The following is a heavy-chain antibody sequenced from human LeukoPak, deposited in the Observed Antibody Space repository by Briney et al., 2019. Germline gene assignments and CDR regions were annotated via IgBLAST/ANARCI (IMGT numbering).Heavy chain of an antibody. CDR2: INPNSGGT. V-gene: IGHV1-2*02. D-gene: IGHD5-18*01. Sequence: ASVKASCKPSRYTVTAYYMHWVRQAPGQGLEWMGWINPNSGGTNYAQKFHGRVTMTRDTSISTAYMELSRLRSDDTAVYYCARGEIQLWSTFDYWGQGTLVTVSS. CDR3: ARGEIQLWSTFDY. J-gene: IGHJ4*02. CDR1: RYTVTAYY.